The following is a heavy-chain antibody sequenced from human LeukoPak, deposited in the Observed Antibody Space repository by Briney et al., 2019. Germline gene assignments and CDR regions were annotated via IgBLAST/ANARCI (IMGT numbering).Heavy chain of an antibody. V-gene: IGHV3-66*01. CDR1: GTTVSSNY. CDR2: IYSGGTT. J-gene: IGHJ4*02. CDR3: ARDHSRNDLEY. D-gene: IGHD1-1*01. Sequence: PGGSLRLSCAASGTTVSSNYMNWVRQAPGKGLEWVSVIYSGGTTSYADSVKGRFTISRDNSKNTLYLQMNSLRAEDTAVYYCARDHSRNDLEYWGQGALVTVSS.